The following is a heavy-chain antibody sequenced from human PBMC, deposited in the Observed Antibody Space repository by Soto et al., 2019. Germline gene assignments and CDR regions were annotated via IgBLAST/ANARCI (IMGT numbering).Heavy chain of an antibody. CDR3: ARGGGGGYDSSGYLNWFDP. V-gene: IGHV1-69*01. D-gene: IGHD3-22*01. CDR1: GGTFSSYA. CDR2: IIPIFGTA. Sequence: QVQLVQSGAEVKKPGSSVKVSCKASGGTFSSYAISWVRQAPGQGLEWMGGIIPIFGTANYAQKFQGRVTITADESTSTAYMELSSRRSEDTAVYYCARGGGGGYDSSGYLNWFDPWGQGTLVTVSS. J-gene: IGHJ5*02.